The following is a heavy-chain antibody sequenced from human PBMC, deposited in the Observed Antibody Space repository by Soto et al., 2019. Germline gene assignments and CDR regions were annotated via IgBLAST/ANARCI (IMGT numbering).Heavy chain of an antibody. CDR2: MNPNSGNT. D-gene: IGHD2-2*01. Sequence: ASVKVSCKASGYTFTSYDINWVRQATGQGLEWMGWMNPNSGNTGYAQKFQGRVSMTRNTSISTAYMELSSLRSEDTAVYYCARGAGYCSSTRCYALDYWGQGTLVTVSS. V-gene: IGHV1-8*01. J-gene: IGHJ4*02. CDR3: ARGAGYCSSTRCYALDY. CDR1: GYTFTSYD.